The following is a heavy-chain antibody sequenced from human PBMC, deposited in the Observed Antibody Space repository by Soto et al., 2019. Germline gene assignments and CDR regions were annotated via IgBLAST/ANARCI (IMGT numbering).Heavy chain of an antibody. CDR2: LSGSGGST. J-gene: IGHJ4*02. Sequence: LRLSCAASGFSFIKYAMSWVRQAPGKGLEWVSGLSGSGGSTSSADSVKGRFAISRDNSRNTLYLQMNSLRDGDTAIYYCARGFSAGKGSPPDYWGRGTLVTVSS. D-gene: IGHD3-10*01. CDR3: ARGFSAGKGSPPDY. V-gene: IGHV3-23*01. CDR1: GFSFIKYA.